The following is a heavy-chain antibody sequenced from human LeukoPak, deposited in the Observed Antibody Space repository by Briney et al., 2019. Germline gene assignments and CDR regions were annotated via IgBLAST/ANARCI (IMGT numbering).Heavy chain of an antibody. J-gene: IGHJ4*02. V-gene: IGHV3-30-3*01. Sequence: GGSLRLSCAASGFTSRNFAMTWARQAPGKGLEWVAVISYDGSNKYYADSVKGRFTISRDNSKNTLYLQMNSLRAEDTAVYYCARAKYCSSTSCYGGYFDYWGQGTLVTVSS. D-gene: IGHD2-2*01. CDR3: ARAKYCSSTSCYGGYFDY. CDR2: ISYDGSNK. CDR1: GFTSRNFA.